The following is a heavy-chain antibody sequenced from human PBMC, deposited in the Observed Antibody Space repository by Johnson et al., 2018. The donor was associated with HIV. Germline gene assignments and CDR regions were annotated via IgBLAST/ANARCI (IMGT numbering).Heavy chain of an antibody. CDR3: ASRYTVDAFDI. CDR2: ISYDGSNK. CDR1: GFTFSS. J-gene: IGHJ3*02. D-gene: IGHD1-1*01. Sequence: QVLLVESGGGVVQPGRSLRLSCAASGFTFSSMHWDRQAPGKGLEWVAVISYDGSNKYYADSVKGRFTISRDNSKNTLYLQMNSLRAEDTAVYYCASRYTVDAFDIWGQGTMVTVSS. V-gene: IGHV3-30*04.